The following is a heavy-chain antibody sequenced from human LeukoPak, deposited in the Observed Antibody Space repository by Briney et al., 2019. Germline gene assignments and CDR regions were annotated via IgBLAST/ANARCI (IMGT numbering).Heavy chain of an antibody. CDR3: ARGESWYPSWFDP. D-gene: IGHD6-13*01. V-gene: IGHV4-39*07. Sequence: KPSETLSLTCTVSGDSINSNSYYWGWIRQPPGKGLEWIGTIYYSGTTYYNPSLKSRVTISVDTSKNQFSLKVSSVTAADTAVYYCARGESWYPSWFDPWGQGTLVTVSS. CDR2: IYYSGTT. J-gene: IGHJ5*02. CDR1: GDSINSNSYY.